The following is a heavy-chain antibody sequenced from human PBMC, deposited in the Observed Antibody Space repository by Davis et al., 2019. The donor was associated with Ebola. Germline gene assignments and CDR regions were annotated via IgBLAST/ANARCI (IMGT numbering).Heavy chain of an antibody. J-gene: IGHJ6*02. D-gene: IGHD6-19*01. CDR3: TRAQGAVAGLYHMDV. Sequence: HSQTLSLTCAISGDSVSRNSAAWNWIRQSPSRGLEWLGRTYYRSKWYNNYAVSVKSRITITPDTSKNQFSLQLNSVTPEDTAVYYCTRAQGAVAGLYHMDVWGQGTTITVSS. V-gene: IGHV6-1*01. CDR2: TYYRSKWYN. CDR1: GDSVSRNSAA.